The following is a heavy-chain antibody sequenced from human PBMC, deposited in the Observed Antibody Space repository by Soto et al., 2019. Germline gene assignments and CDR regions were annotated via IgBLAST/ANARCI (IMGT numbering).Heavy chain of an antibody. J-gene: IGHJ4*02. Sequence: VQLQESGPGLVNPSGTLSLTCAVSGGSLSSSNWWSWVRQPPGQTLEWLGVIFYSGSTKYNPSPNSRVTIPADQSKNHLSLRLTPVSAADTAVYYCVRHGGDPDCHDFWGQGILVTVAS. D-gene: IGHD4-17*01. CDR3: VRHGGDPDCHDF. CDR1: GGSLSSSNW. V-gene: IGHV4-4*02. CDR2: IFYSGST.